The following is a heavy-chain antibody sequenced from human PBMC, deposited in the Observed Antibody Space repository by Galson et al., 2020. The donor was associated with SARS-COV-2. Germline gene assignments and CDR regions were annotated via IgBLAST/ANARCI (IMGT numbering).Heavy chain of an antibody. J-gene: IGHJ3*02. CDR3: AREGYGDYPRNDAFDI. D-gene: IGHD4-17*01. Sequence: SETLSLTCTVSGGSVSSGSYYWSWIRQPPGKGLEWIGYIYYSGSTNYTPSLKSRVTISVDTSKNQFSLKLSSVTAADTAVYYCAREGYGDYPRNDAFDIWGQGTMVTVSS. CDR1: GGSVSSGSYY. V-gene: IGHV4-61*01. CDR2: IYYSGST.